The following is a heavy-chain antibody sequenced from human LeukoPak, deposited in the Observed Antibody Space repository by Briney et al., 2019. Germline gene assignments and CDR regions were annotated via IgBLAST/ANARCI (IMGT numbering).Heavy chain of an antibody. CDR2: ISSSSSYI. V-gene: IGHV3-21*01. CDR3: ARDFHYDSSGYVY. D-gene: IGHD3-22*01. Sequence: GGSLRLSCAASGFTFSSYSMNWVRQAPGKGLEWVSSISSSSSYIYYADSVKGRFTISRDNAKNSLYLQMNSLRAEDTAVYYCARDFHYDSSGYVYWGQGTLVTVSS. J-gene: IGHJ4*02. CDR1: GFTFSSYS.